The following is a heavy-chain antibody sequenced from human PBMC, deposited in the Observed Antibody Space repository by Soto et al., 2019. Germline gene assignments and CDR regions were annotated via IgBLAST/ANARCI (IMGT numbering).Heavy chain of an antibody. V-gene: IGHV4-4*02. D-gene: IGHD6-19*01. CDR2: IYHSGST. CDR3: ARGFQRYSSGWDYYYHGMDV. CDR1: GGSISSSNW. J-gene: IGHJ6*02. Sequence: PSETLSLTCAVSGGSISSSNWWSWVRQPPGKGLEWIGEIYHSGSTNYNPSLKSRVTISVDKSKNQFSLKLSSVTAADTAVYYCARGFQRYSSGWDYYYHGMDVWGQGTTVTVSS.